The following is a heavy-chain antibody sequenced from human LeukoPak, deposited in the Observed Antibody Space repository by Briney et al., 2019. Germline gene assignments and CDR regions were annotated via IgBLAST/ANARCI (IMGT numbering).Heavy chain of an antibody. CDR3: ARDGYGSGSYYTLTLHYFDY. D-gene: IGHD3-10*01. V-gene: IGHV3-30-3*01. Sequence: GGSLRLSCAASGFAFSSYAMYWVRQAPGKGLEWVAVISYDGSNKYYADSVKGRFTISRDNSKNTLYLQMNSLRAEDTAVYYCARDGYGSGSYYTLTLHYFDYWGQGTLVTVSS. CDR1: GFAFSSYA. CDR2: ISYDGSNK. J-gene: IGHJ4*02.